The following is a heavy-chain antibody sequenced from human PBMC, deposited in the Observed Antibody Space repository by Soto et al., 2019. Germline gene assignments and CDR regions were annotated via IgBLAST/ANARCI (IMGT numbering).Heavy chain of an antibody. V-gene: IGHV3-23*01. Sequence: GSLRLSCAASGFTFSNYAISWVRQAPGRGLEWVSTISRSGATTHYADSVKGRFTNSRDNSKNTLYLQMNSLRAEDTAVYHCAKGRGYSANDYMDVWGKGTTVTVSS. D-gene: IGHD5-12*01. CDR2: ISRSGATT. J-gene: IGHJ6*03. CDR3: AKGRGYSANDYMDV. CDR1: GFTFSNYA.